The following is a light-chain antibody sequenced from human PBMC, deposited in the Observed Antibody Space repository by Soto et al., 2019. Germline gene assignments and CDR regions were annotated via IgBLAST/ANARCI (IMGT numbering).Light chain of an antibody. CDR1: QSVSRSY. J-gene: IGKJ5*01. V-gene: IGKV3-20*01. Sequence: EIVMTNSPATLSVSPGERATLSCRASQSVSRSYLGWYQQKPGQAPRLLIYGASSRATGIPDRFSGSGAGTDFTLTISRLEPEDFAVYYCQQYGSSLITFGQGTRLEIK. CDR3: QQYGSSLIT. CDR2: GAS.